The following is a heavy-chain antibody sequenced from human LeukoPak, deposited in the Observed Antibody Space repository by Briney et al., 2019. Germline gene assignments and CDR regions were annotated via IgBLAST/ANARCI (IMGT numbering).Heavy chain of an antibody. V-gene: IGHV4-39*07. J-gene: IGHJ4*02. CDR1: GGSISSSSYY. CDR3: ARVLSSWQFDY. CDR2: IYYSGSA. D-gene: IGHD6-13*01. Sequence: SETLSLTCTVSGGSISSSSYYWGWIRQPPGKGLEWIGYIYYSGSAYYNPSLKSRVTISVDTSKDQFSLKLSPVTAADTAVYYCARVLSSWQFDYWGQGTLVTVSS.